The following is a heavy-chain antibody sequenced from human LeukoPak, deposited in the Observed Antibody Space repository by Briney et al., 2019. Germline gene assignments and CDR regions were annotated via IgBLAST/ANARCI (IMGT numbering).Heavy chain of an antibody. CDR1: GFTFSNYW. CDR3: AKDFIQKAVADYYFDY. J-gene: IGHJ4*02. CDR2: IKQDGSEK. Sequence: TGGSLRLSCAASGFTFSNYWMSWVRQAPGKGLEWVANIKQDGSEKYYVDSVKGRFTISRDNSKNTLYLQMNSLRAEDTAVYYCAKDFIQKAVADYYFDYWGQGTLVTVSS. D-gene: IGHD6-19*01. V-gene: IGHV3-7*01.